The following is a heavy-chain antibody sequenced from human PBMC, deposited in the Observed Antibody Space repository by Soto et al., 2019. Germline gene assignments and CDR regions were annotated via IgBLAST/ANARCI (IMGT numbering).Heavy chain of an antibody. CDR3: ARDPGGWYEGDAFDI. CDR1: GFTFSSYG. V-gene: IGHV3-33*01. CDR2: IWYDGSNK. D-gene: IGHD6-19*01. Sequence: QVQLVESGGGVVQPGRSLRLSCAASGFTFSSYGMHWVRQAPGKGLEWVAVIWYDGSNKYYADSVKGRFTISRDNSKNTLYLQMNSLRAEDTAVYYCARDPGGWYEGDAFDIWGQGTMVTVS. J-gene: IGHJ3*02.